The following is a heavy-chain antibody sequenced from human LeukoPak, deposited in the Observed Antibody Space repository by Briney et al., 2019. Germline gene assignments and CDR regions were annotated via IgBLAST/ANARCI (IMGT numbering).Heavy chain of an antibody. CDR1: GYTFTTYD. Sequence: ASVKVSCKASGYTFTTYDINWVRQATGQGLEWMGRINPNSGGTNHAQKFQGRVTMTRDTSISTAYMELSRLRSDDTAVYYCARAGGVATIPLGGYWGQGTLVTVSS. CDR3: ARAGGVATIPLGGY. V-gene: IGHV1-2*06. D-gene: IGHD5-12*01. CDR2: INPNSGGT. J-gene: IGHJ4*02.